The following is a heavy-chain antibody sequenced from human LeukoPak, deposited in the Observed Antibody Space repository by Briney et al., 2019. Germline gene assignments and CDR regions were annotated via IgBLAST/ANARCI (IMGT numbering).Heavy chain of an antibody. CDR1: GFAFGSYA. Sequence: PGGSLRLSCAASGFAFGSYAMSWVRQAPGKGLEWVSAIRGSGGGTYYGDSVKGRFTISRDDFKNTLYLQMNSLRAEDTAVYYCAKGDSSGYYLGHFDNWGQGTLVTVSS. CDR2: IRGSGGGT. J-gene: IGHJ4*02. CDR3: AKGDSSGYYLGHFDN. V-gene: IGHV3-23*01. D-gene: IGHD3-22*01.